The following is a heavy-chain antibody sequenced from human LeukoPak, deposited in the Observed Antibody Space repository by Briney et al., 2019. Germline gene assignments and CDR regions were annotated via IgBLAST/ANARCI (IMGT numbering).Heavy chain of an antibody. CDR3: ARDIASRYSSSWPPGEAFDI. V-gene: IGHV4-59*01. CDR1: GGSISSYY. Sequence: SETLSLTCTVSGGSISSYYWTWIRQPSGKGLEWIGYIYYSGSTNYNPSLKSRVTISEDTSKNQFSLKLSSVTAADTAVYYCARDIASRYSSSWPPGEAFDIWGQGTMVTVSS. J-gene: IGHJ3*02. D-gene: IGHD6-13*01. CDR2: IYYSGST.